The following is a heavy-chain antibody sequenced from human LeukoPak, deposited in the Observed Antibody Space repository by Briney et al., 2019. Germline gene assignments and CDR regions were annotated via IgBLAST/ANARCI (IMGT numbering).Heavy chain of an antibody. D-gene: IGHD6-19*01. J-gene: IGHJ6*03. CDR3: ARGHFGYSSGWYKGYYYYYMDV. CDR2: INHSGST. CDR1: GGSSSGYY. Sequence: PSETLSLTCAVYGGSSSGYYWSWIRQPPGKGLEWIGEINHSGSTNYNPSLKSRVTISVDTSKNQFSLKLSSVTAADTAVYYCARGHFGYSSGWYKGYYYYYMDVWGKGTTVTVSS. V-gene: IGHV4-34*01.